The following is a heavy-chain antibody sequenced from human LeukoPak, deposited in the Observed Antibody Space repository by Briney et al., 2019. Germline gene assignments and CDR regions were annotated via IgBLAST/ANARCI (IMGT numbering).Heavy chain of an antibody. CDR3: ARGRTRGIQLWLY. J-gene: IGHJ4*02. D-gene: IGHD5-18*01. V-gene: IGHV1-8*01. CDR1: GYTPTRYY. CDR2: MNPNSGNT. Sequence: GASVKVSSKPSGYTPTRYYIHWVRPATQQGLEWMGWMNPNSGNTGYAQKFQGRVTMTRNTSISTAYTELSSLRSEDTAVYYCARGRTRGIQLWLYWGQGTLVTVSS.